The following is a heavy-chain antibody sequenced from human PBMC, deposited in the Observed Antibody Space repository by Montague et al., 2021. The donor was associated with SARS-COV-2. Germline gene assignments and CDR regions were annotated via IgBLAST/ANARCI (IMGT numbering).Heavy chain of an antibody. V-gene: IGHV4-39*01. Sequence: SETLSLTCSVSGGSITDRTYYWGCIRQSPGKGLEWIGAINYSGTTYYNPSLKSRVTISLDTAKNQFSLKMTSMTAADTAVYYCARHWGIAAAGNWGQGTLVTVSS. D-gene: IGHD6-13*01. CDR3: ARHWGIAAAGN. CDR1: GGSITDRTYY. CDR2: INYSGTT. J-gene: IGHJ4*02.